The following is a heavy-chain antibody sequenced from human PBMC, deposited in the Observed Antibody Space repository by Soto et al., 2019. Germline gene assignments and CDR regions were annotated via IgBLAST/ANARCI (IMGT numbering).Heavy chain of an antibody. CDR3: ARADIVLVPAVEKLYYYYGMDV. D-gene: IGHD2-2*01. CDR1: GGSISSSDSF. J-gene: IGHJ6*02. Sequence: SETLSLTCTVSGGSISSSDSFWTWIRQPPGKGLEWIGYIYYSGSTYYNPSLESRVTISVDTSKNQFSLKLTSVTTADTAVYYCARADIVLVPAVEKLYYYYGMDVWGQGTTVT. V-gene: IGHV4-30-4*01. CDR2: IYYSGST.